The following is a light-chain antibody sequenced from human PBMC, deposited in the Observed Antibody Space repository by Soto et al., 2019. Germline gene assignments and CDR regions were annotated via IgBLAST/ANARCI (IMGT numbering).Light chain of an antibody. J-gene: IGLJ1*01. V-gene: IGLV2-14*01. CDR3: SSYTSSTPLGYV. CDR1: SSDVGGYNF. CDR2: EVS. Sequence: QSALTRPASVSGSPGQSITISCTGTSSDVGGYNFVSWYQQHPGKAPKLMIYEVSNRPSGVSNRFSGSKSGNTASLTISGLQAEDEADYYCSSYTSSTPLGYVFGTGTKVTVL.